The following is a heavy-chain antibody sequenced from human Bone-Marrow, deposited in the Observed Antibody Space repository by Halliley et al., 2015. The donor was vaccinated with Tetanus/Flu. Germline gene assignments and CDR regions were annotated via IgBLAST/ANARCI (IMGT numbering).Heavy chain of an antibody. CDR3: ARGGIAAADFDY. V-gene: IGHV4-59*01. CDR1: GGSISSYY. CDR2: IYYSGST. J-gene: IGHJ4*02. Sequence: LRLSCTVSGGSISSYYWSWIRQPPGKGLEWIGYIYYSGSTNYNPSLKSRVTISLDTSKNQFSLKLSSVTAADTAVYYCARGGIAAADFDYWGQGTLVTASS. D-gene: IGHD6-13*01.